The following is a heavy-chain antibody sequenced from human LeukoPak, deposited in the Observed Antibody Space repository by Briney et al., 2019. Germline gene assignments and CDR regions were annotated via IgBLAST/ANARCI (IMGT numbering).Heavy chain of an antibody. Sequence: SETLSVTCAVSGGSITSDTYYCSWIRQPPGKGLEWIGYILHSGSTYYNPSLKSRVTISIDTSKSQFSLKLSSVTAADTAVYYCAKTRDFWTGYFDYWGQGTLVTVSS. D-gene: IGHD3/OR15-3a*01. CDR2: ILHSGST. CDR3: AKTRDFWTGYFDY. V-gene: IGHV4-30-2*01. CDR1: GGSITSDTYY. J-gene: IGHJ4*02.